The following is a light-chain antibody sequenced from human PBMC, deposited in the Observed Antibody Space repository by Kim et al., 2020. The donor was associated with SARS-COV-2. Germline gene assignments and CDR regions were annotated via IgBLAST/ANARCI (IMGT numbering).Light chain of an antibody. Sequence: PAEEATLPHWACRHVWSYYIAWYQQKAGQPPRLLIYGASTRATGNPDRFSAAESGTDFTLTVSRLQSEDFAVYYCHHYNESPWTFGQGTKVDIK. CDR3: HHYNESPWT. J-gene: IGKJ1*01. CDR1: RHVWSYY. CDR2: GAS. V-gene: IGKV3-20*01.